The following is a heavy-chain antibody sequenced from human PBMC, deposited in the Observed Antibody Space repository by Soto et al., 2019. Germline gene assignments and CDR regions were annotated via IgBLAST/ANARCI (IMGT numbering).Heavy chain of an antibody. Sequence: SETLSLTYTVSGGSISSYYWSWIRQPPGKGLEWIGYIYYSGSTNYNPSLKSRVTISVDTSKNQFSLKLSSVTAADTAVYYCARHLITMVRGVIPDPYYMDVWGKGTTVTVSS. V-gene: IGHV4-59*08. CDR1: GGSISSYY. CDR2: IYYSGST. D-gene: IGHD3-10*01. CDR3: ARHLITMVRGVIPDPYYMDV. J-gene: IGHJ6*03.